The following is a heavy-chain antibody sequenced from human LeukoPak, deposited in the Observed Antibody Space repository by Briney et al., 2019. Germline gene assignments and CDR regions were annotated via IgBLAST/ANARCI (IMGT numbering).Heavy chain of an antibody. D-gene: IGHD6-13*01. J-gene: IGHJ4*02. CDR1: GFTFSTYW. Sequence: AGGSLRLSCAASGFTFSTYWMSWVRQAPGKGLEWVANIKQDGSGKYYVDSVKGRFTISRDNAKNSLYLRMNSLRAEDTAMYYCARDSAGNDYWGQGTLVTVSS. CDR2: IKQDGSGK. CDR3: ARDSAGNDY. V-gene: IGHV3-7*01.